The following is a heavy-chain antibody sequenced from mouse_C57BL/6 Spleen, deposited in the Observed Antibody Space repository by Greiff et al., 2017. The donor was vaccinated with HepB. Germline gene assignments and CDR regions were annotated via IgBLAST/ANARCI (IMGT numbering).Heavy chain of an antibody. Sequence: QVQLQQPGPELVKPGASVKLSCKASGYTFTSYWMHWVKQRPGQGLEWIGNINPSNGGTNYNEKFKSKATLTVDKSSSTAYMQLSSLTSEDSAVYYCARGGIYYGYDDGDFDYWGQGTTLTVSS. V-gene: IGHV1-53*01. CDR2: INPSNGGT. D-gene: IGHD2-2*01. CDR3: ARGGIYYGYDDGDFDY. CDR1: GYTFTSYW. J-gene: IGHJ2*01.